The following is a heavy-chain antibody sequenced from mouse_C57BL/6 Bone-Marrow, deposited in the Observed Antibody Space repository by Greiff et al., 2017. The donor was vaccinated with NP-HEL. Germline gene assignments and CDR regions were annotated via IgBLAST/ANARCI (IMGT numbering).Heavy chain of an antibody. CDR3: ARSGDGYYEDAMDY. CDR1: GYTFTSYG. V-gene: IGHV1-81*01. D-gene: IGHD2-3*01. Sequence: VQLQQSGAELARPGASVKLSCKASGYTFTSYGISWVKQRTGQGLEWIGEIYPRSGNTYYNEKFKGKATLTADKSSSTAYMELRSLTSEDSAVYFCARSGDGYYEDAMDYWGQGTSVTVSS. J-gene: IGHJ4*01. CDR2: IYPRSGNT.